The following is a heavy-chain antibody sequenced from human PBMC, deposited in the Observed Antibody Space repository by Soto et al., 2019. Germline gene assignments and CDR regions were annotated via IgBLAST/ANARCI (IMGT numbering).Heavy chain of an antibody. CDR3: ARVVVVAAIIYYFDY. V-gene: IGHV2-26*01. CDR2: IFSNDEK. CDR1: GFSLSNARMG. Sequence: SGPTLVNPTETLTLTCTVSGFSLSNARMGVSWIRQPPGKALEWLAHIFSNDEKSYSTSLKSRLTISKDTSKSQVVLTMTNMDPVDTATYYCARVVVVAAIIYYFDYWGQGTLVTVSS. D-gene: IGHD2-15*01. J-gene: IGHJ4*02.